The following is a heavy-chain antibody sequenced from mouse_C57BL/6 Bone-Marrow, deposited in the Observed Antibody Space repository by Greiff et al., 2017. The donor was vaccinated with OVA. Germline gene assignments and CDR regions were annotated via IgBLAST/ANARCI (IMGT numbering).Heavy chain of an antibody. CDR2: IDPSDSYT. D-gene: IGHD2-3*01. CDR3: ARLARYYPTFWYFDV. V-gene: IGHV1-59*01. J-gene: IGHJ1*03. CDR1: GYTFTSYW. Sequence: QVQLQQPGAELVRPGTSVKLSCKASGYTFTSYWMHWVKQRPGQGLEWIGVIDPSDSYTNYNQKFKGKATLTVDTSSSTAYMQLSSLTSEDSAVYYCARLARYYPTFWYFDVWGTGTTVTVSS.